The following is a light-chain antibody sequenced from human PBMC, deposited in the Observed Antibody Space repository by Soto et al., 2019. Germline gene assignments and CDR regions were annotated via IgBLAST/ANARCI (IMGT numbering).Light chain of an antibody. CDR1: QDIINY. CDR2: DAS. J-gene: IGKJ4*01. CDR3: QQYDNLLT. Sequence: DIQMTQSPSSLSASVGDRVTITCQARQDIINYLNWYQQKPGKAPKLLIYDASNLETGVPSRFSGSGSGTDFTFTISILQPEDIATYYCQQYDNLLTFGGGTKVEIK. V-gene: IGKV1-33*01.